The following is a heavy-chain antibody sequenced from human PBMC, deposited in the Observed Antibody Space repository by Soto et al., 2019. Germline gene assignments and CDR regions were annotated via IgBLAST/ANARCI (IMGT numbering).Heavy chain of an antibody. Sequence: QVQLVESGGGLVKPGGSLRLSCAASGFTFSDYSMSWIRQAPGKGLEWVSYISSSSSYTNYADPVKGRFTISRVNAKYSLYLRMSRQRAEVTAVYYCARDGSPSGIAVVGTFRAGASGMDVCGQGTTVTVAS. CDR2: ISSSSSYT. V-gene: IGHV3-11*06. CDR3: ARDGSPSGIAVVGTFRAGASGMDV. J-gene: IGHJ6*02. D-gene: IGHD6-19*01. CDR1: GFTFSDYS.